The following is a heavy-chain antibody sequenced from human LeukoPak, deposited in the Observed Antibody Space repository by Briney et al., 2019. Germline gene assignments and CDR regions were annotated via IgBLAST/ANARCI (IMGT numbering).Heavy chain of an antibody. Sequence: ASVKVSCKASGGTFSSYAISWVRQAPGQGLEWMGGIIPIFGTANYAQKFQGRVTITADKSTSTAYMELSSLRSEDTAVYYCARMTTVTTGRFYYYYYMDVWGKGTTVTVSS. CDR1: GGTFSSYA. CDR2: IIPIFGTA. D-gene: IGHD4-17*01. V-gene: IGHV1-69*06. CDR3: ARMTTVTTGRFYYYYYMDV. J-gene: IGHJ6*03.